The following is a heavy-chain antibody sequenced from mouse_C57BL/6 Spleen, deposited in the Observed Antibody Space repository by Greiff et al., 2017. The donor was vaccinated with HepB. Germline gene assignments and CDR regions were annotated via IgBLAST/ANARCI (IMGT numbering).Heavy chain of an antibody. CDR1: GFNIKDDY. D-gene: IGHD2-4*01. CDR3: TRDDYDVYYYAMDY. Sequence: VQLKQSGAELVRPGASVKLSCTASGFNIKDDYMHWVKQRPEQGLEWIGWIDPENGDTEYASKFQGKATITADTSSNTAYLQLSSLTSEDTAVYYCTRDDYDVYYYAMDYWGQGTSVTVSS. V-gene: IGHV14-4*01. CDR2: IDPENGDT. J-gene: IGHJ4*01.